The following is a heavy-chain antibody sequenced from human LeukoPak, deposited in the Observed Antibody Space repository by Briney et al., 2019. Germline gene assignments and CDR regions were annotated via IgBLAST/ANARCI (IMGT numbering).Heavy chain of an antibody. D-gene: IGHD1-26*01. CDR1: GFTVSSNY. Sequence: GGTLRLSCAASGFTVSSNYMSWVRQAPGKGLEWVSVIYSGGSTYYADSVKGRFTISRDNSKNTLYLQMNSLRAEDTAVYYCARDPRGATDAFDIWGQGTMVTVSS. J-gene: IGHJ3*02. CDR3: ARDPRGATDAFDI. CDR2: IYSGGST. V-gene: IGHV3-66*01.